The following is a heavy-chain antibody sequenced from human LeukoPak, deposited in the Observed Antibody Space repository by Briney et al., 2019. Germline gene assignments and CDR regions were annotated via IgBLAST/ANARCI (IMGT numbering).Heavy chain of an antibody. CDR2: ISSSGGTI. CDR3: ARAYYYDSSGQGYYFDY. D-gene: IGHD3-22*01. J-gene: IGHJ4*02. V-gene: IGHV3-48*03. Sequence: GGSLRLSCAASGFTFSSYEMNWVRQAPGKGLEWVSYISSSGGTIYYADSVKGRCTISRDNAKNSLYLQMNSLRAEDTAVYYCARAYYYDSSGQGYYFDYWGQGTLVTVSS. CDR1: GFTFSSYE.